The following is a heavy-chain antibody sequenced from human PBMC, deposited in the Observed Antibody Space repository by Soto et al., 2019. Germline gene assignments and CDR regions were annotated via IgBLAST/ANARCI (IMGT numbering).Heavy chain of an antibody. Sequence: PSETMSLTCRVSDDNISSHYWSWLRQPPRKGLEWIGYNNYSGSANYNPSLKSRVTMSVDTSKNQFSLKLSSVTAADTAVFSCAIGQTVTQYFDHWGRGTLVTFSS. J-gene: IGHJ2*01. D-gene: IGHD1-7*01. CDR2: NNYSGSA. CDR1: DDNISSHY. V-gene: IGHV4-59*11. CDR3: AIGQTVTQYFDH.